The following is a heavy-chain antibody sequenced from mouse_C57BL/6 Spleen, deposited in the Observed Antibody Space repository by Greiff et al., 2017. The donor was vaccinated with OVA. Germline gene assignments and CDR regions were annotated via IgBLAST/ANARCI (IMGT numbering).Heavy chain of an antibody. V-gene: IGHV1-78*01. D-gene: IGHD2-3*01. CDR2: IYPRDGST. CDR3: AGVMNWYFDV. Sequence: VKLVESDAELVKPGASVKISCKASGYTFTDHTIHWMKQRPEQGLEWIGYIYPRDGSTKYNEKFKGKATLTADKSSSTAYMQLNSLTSEDSAVDFYAGVMNWYFDVWGTGTTVTVSS. CDR1: GYTFTDHT. J-gene: IGHJ1*03.